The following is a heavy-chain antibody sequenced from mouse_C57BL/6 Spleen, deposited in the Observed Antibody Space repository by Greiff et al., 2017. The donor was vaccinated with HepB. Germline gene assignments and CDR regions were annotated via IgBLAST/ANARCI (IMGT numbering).Heavy chain of an antibody. CDR2: IYPGDGDT. CDR1: GYAFSSYW. CDR3: ARLSTVVATEDY. J-gene: IGHJ2*01. V-gene: IGHV1-80*01. D-gene: IGHD1-1*01. Sequence: QVQLKESGAELVKPGASVKISCKASGYAFSSYWMNWVKQRPGKGLEWIGQIYPGDGDTNYNGKFKGKATLTVDTSSSTAYMQLSSLTSEDSAVYYCARLSTVVATEDYWGQGTTLTVSS.